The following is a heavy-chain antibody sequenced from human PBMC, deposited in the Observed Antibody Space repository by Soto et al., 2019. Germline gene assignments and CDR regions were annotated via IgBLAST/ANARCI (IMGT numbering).Heavy chain of an antibody. CDR2: IYYSGST. CDR3: ALRSGSYGEIDY. D-gene: IGHD3-10*01. CDR1: GCSISSGGYY. Sequence: QVQLQESGPGLVKPSQTLSLTCTVSGCSISSGGYYWSWIRQHPGKGLEWIGYIYYSGSTYYNPFLKSRFTIPVDTSKNQCSLKLSSVTAADTAVYYCALRSGSYGEIDYWCQGTLVTVSS. V-gene: IGHV4-31*03. J-gene: IGHJ4*02.